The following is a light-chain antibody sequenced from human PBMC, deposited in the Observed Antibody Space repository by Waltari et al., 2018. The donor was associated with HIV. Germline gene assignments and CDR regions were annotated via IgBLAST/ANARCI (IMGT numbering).Light chain of an antibody. CDR2: KDI. CDR3: QSTDFDGTWV. V-gene: IGLV3-25*03. J-gene: IGLJ3*02. CDR1: ALPKKY. Sequence: SYDLTQTPSLSVSPGQTARINCSRGALPKKYSSWYRQKAGQAPVLLIYKDIERPSGIPERISGSGSGTGGTLTISGVQAEDEGDYFCQSTDFDGTWVFGGGTRLTVL.